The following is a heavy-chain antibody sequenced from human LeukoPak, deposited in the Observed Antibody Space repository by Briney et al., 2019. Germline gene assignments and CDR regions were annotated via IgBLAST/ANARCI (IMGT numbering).Heavy chain of an antibody. J-gene: IGHJ4*02. V-gene: IGHV4-61*01. CDR3: ARGSRGYSYG. CDR2: IYYSAST. CDR1: GGSVSSGSYY. Sequence: SETLSLTCTVSGGSVSSGSYYWSWIRQPPGKGLECIGYIYYSASTNYNPSLKSRVTISVGTSNNQFSLKLSSVTAADTAVYYCARGSRGYSYGWGQGTLVTVSS. D-gene: IGHD5-18*01.